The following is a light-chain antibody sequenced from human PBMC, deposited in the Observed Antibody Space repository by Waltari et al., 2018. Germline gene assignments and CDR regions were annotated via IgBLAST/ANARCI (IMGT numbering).Light chain of an antibody. CDR3: CSYAGSSTFRVV. Sequence: QSALTQPASVSGSPGQSITISCTGTSSDVGSYNLVSWYQQHPGKAPKLMIYEVSKRPSGVSNRFSGSKSGKTASLTISGLQAEDEADYYCCSYAGSSTFRVVFGGGTKLTVL. CDR1: SSDVGSYNL. V-gene: IGLV2-23*02. J-gene: IGLJ2*01. CDR2: EVS.